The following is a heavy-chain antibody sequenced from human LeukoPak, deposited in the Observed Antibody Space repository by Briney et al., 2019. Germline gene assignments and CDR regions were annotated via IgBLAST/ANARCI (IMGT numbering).Heavy chain of an antibody. CDR3: TTQGIYGSSWFDYYMDV. D-gene: IGHD6-13*01. Sequence: PGGSLRPSCAASGFTFSSYSMNWVRQAPGKGLEWVSSISSSSSYIYYAESVKGRFTISRDNAKNSLYLQMNSLKTEDTAVYYCTTQGIYGSSWFDYYMDVWGKGTTVTVSS. V-gene: IGHV3-21*03. J-gene: IGHJ6*03. CDR1: GFTFSSYS. CDR2: ISSSSSYI.